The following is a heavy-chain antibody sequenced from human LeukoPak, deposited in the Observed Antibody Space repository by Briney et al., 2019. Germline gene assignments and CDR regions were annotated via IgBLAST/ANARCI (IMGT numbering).Heavy chain of an antibody. J-gene: IGHJ4*02. Sequence: PGGSLRLSCAASGFTFDDYGMSWVRHAPGKGLEWVSGINWNGGSTGYADSVKGRFTISRDNAKNSLYLQMNSLRAEDTALYYCARATYYYDSSGYYHTRDYFDYWGQGTLVTVSS. CDR2: INWNGGST. D-gene: IGHD3-22*01. CDR3: ARATYYYDSSGYYHTRDYFDY. V-gene: IGHV3-20*04. CDR1: GFTFDDYG.